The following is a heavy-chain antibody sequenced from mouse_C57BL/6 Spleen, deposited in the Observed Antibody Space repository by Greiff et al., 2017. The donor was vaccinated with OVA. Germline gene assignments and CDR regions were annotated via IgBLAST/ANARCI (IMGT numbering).Heavy chain of an antibody. Sequence: VKLQESGAELVRPGASVTLSCKASGYTFTDYEMHWVKQTPVHGLEWIGAIDPETGGTAYNQKFKGKAILTADKSSSTAYMELRSLTSEDSAVYYCTRRYYGSSDWGQGTTLTVSS. CDR1: GYTFTDYE. V-gene: IGHV1-15*01. CDR3: TRRYYGSSD. CDR2: IDPETGGT. D-gene: IGHD1-1*01. J-gene: IGHJ2*01.